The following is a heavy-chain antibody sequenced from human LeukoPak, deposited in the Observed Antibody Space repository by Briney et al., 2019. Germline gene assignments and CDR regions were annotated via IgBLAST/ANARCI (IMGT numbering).Heavy chain of an antibody. CDR3: ARSHGAGLQWFDT. J-gene: IGHJ5*02. Sequence: ETLSLTCGVYGGSFNDYYWSWIRQPPGKGLEWIGEINHAGNTNYNPSLKSRVSMSVDRSKSQVSLHLNSVTAADTAVYYCARSHGAGLQWFDTWGQGTPVTVSS. V-gene: IGHV4-34*01. D-gene: IGHD3-10*01. CDR2: INHAGNT. CDR1: GGSFNDYY.